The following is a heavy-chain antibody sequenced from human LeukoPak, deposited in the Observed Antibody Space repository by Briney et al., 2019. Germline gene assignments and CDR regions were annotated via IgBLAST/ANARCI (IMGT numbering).Heavy chain of an antibody. Sequence: ASVKVSCKASGYTFTSYGISWVRQAPGQGLEWMGWIGAYNGNTNYAQKLQGRVTMTTDTSTSTAYMELRSLRSDDTAVYYCARGASPTSFYYYYYGMDVWGQGTTVTVSS. CDR2: IGAYNGNT. V-gene: IGHV1-18*01. CDR1: GYTFTSYG. J-gene: IGHJ6*02. CDR3: ARGASPTSFYYYYYGMDV.